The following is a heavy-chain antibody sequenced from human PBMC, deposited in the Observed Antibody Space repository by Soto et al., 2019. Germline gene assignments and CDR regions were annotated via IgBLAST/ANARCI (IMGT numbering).Heavy chain of an antibody. Sequence: ASVKVSCKASGYTFTSYAMHWVRQAPGQRLEWMGWINAGNGNTKYSQKFQGRVTITRDTSASTAYMELSSLTSEDTAVYYCARDLEADYYYYYGMDVWGQGTTVTAP. V-gene: IGHV1-3*01. CDR1: GYTFTSYA. J-gene: IGHJ6*02. CDR3: ARDLEADYYYYYGMDV. CDR2: INAGNGNT.